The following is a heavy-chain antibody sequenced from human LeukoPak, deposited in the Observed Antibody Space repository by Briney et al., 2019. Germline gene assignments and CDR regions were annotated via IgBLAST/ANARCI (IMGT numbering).Heavy chain of an antibody. D-gene: IGHD3-10*01. CDR2: ISSSSSYI. CDR1: GFTFISYS. J-gene: IGHJ6*03. V-gene: IGHV3-21*01. Sequence: GGSLRLSCAASGFTFISYSMNWVRQAPGKGLEWVSSISSSSSYIYYADSVKGRFTISRDNAKNSLYLQMNSLRAEDTAVYYCAREDYGSGSPYYYYYYYMDVWGKGTTVTISS. CDR3: AREDYGSGSPYYYYYYYMDV.